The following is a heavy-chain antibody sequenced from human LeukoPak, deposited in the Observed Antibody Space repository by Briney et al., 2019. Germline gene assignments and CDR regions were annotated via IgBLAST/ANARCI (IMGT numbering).Heavy chain of an antibody. CDR1: GFSFRSCW. CDR3: ARVAWPHYFDY. Sequence: PGGSLRLSCAASGFSFRSCWMSWVRQAPGKGLEWVANIKEDGREPDFGDSGKGRFTISRDNADNALYLQMNSLRAEDTAVYYCARVAWPHYFDYWGQGTLVTVSS. CDR2: IKEDGREP. J-gene: IGHJ4*02. V-gene: IGHV3-7*01. D-gene: IGHD2-21*01.